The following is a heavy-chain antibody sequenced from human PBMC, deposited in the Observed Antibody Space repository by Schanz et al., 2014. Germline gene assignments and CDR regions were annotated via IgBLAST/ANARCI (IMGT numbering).Heavy chain of an antibody. CDR3: AIIGVMVAVAGTRADY. V-gene: IGHV3-21*01. D-gene: IGHD6-19*01. Sequence: EVHLVESGGALVKRGGSLRLSCAASGFTISSYSMNWVRQAPGKGLEWFSSISSSGSYIYYADSVKGRFSISRDNAKNSLFLQMNRLRAEDTALYYCAIIGVMVAVAGTRADYWGQGTLVTVSS. J-gene: IGHJ4*02. CDR1: GFTISSYS. CDR2: ISSSGSYI.